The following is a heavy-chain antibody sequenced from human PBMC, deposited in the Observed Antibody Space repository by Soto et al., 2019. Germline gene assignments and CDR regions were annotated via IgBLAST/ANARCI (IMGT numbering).Heavy chain of an antibody. V-gene: IGHV3-30*18. Sequence: GGSLRLSCAASGFTFSSYGMHWVRQAPGKGLEWVAVISYDGSNKYYADSVKGRFTISRDNSKNTLYLQMNSLRAEDTAVYYCAKGTWFAPLGEGT. CDR1: GFTFSSYG. CDR2: ISYDGSNK. CDR3: AKGTWFAP. J-gene: IGHJ5*02.